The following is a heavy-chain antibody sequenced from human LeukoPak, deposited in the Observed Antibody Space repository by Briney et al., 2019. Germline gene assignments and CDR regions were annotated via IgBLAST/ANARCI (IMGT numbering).Heavy chain of an antibody. CDR3: ARGQLWLLSY. D-gene: IGHD5-18*01. J-gene: IGHJ4*02. V-gene: IGHV3-30-3*01. CDR2: ISNDGSNE. CDR1: GFTFSRFA. Sequence: GRSLRLSCAVSGFTFSRFAMYWVRQAPGKGLEWVAIISNDGSNEYYADSVKGRFTISRDNSKNTLYLQMNSLRAEDTAVYYCARGQLWLLSYWGQGTLVTVSS.